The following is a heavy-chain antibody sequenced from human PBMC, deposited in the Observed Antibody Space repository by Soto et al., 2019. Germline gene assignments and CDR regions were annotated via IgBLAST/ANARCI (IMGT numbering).Heavy chain of an antibody. V-gene: IGHV1-69*06. CDR1: GGTFSSYA. Sequence: VASVKVSCKASGGTFSSYAISWVRQAPGQGLEWMGGIIPIFGTANYAQKFQGRVTITADKFTSTAYMELSSLRSEDTAVYYCAREVSSSWPGGRYYYYGMDVWGQGTTVTVSS. J-gene: IGHJ6*02. CDR2: IIPIFGTA. CDR3: AREVSSSWPGGRYYYYGMDV. D-gene: IGHD6-13*01.